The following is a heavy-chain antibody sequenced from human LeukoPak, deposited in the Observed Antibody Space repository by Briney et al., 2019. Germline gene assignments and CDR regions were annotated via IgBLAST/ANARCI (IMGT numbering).Heavy chain of an antibody. D-gene: IGHD5-24*01. CDR2: IYGGGNI. CDR3: ARGAGYNYPYYFDY. V-gene: IGHV3-53*01. CDR1: GFTVSSNY. J-gene: IGHJ4*02. Sequence: GGSLRLSCAASGFTVSSNYMNWVRQAPRKGLEWVSVIYGGGNIYYADSVKGRFTISRDNSKSTLYLQMNSLRAEDTAVYYCARGAGYNYPYYFDYWGQGTLVTVSS.